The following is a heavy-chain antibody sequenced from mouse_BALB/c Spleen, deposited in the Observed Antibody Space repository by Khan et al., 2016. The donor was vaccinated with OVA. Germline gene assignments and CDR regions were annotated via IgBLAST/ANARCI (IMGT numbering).Heavy chain of an antibody. CDR3: ERRGRRWDFDY. J-gene: IGHJ2*01. CDR2: INPSTGYT. Sequence: QVQLKESGAELAKPGASVKMSCKASGYTFINYWILWIKQRPGQGLEWIGYINPSTGYTEYNQNFKDQATLTADKSSSTAYMQLSSLTSEDSTVLYCERRGRRWDFDYWGQGTTLTVSS. CDR1: GYTFINYW. D-gene: IGHD1-1*01. V-gene: IGHV1-7*01.